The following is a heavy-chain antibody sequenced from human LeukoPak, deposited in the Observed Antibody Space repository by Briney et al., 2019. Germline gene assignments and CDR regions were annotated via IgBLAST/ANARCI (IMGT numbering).Heavy chain of an antibody. J-gene: IGHJ5*02. CDR2: ISSSSSTI. V-gene: IGHV3-48*01. CDR3: ARGIAARPGWFDP. CDR1: GFTFSSYS. D-gene: IGHD6-6*01. Sequence: PGGSLRLSCAASGFTFSSYSMNWVRQAPGKGLEWVSYISSSSSTIYYADSVKGRFTISRDNAKNSLYLQMNSLRAEDTAVYYCARGIAARPGWFDPWGQGTLVTVSS.